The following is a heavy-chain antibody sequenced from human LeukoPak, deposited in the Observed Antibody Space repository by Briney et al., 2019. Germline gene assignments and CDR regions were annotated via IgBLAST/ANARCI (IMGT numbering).Heavy chain of an antibody. CDR1: GYTFTSYD. CDR2: MNPNSGNT. D-gene: IGHD6-19*01. CDR3: ARGRVAGVDD. Sequence: ASVTVSFQASGYTFTSYDINWVRQATGQGLEWMGWMNPNSGNTGYAQKFQGRVTMTRNTSISTAYMELSSLRSEDTAVYYCARGRVAGVDDWGQRTLVTVSS. V-gene: IGHV1-8*01. J-gene: IGHJ4*02.